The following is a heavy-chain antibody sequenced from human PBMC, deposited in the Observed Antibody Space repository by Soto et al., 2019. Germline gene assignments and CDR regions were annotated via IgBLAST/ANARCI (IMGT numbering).Heavy chain of an antibody. CDR2: INAGNGNT. Sequence: ASVKVSCKASGYTFTNYYMHWVRQAPGQRLEWMGWINAGNGNTKYSQNFQGRVTITRDTSASTVYMELSSLRSEDTALYYCAGDLRGGKFPGYYLDYWGQGTLVTVSS. V-gene: IGHV1-3*01. CDR1: GYTFTNYY. CDR3: AGDLRGGKFPGYYLDY. D-gene: IGHD1-1*01. J-gene: IGHJ4*02.